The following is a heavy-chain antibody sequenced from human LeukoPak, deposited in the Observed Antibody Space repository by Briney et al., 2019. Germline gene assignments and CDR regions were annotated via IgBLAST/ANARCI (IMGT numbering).Heavy chain of an antibody. CDR2: IYYSGST. CDR3: ARKVYQFGAFDI. Sequence: SETLSLTCTVSGGSISSYYWSWIRQPPGKGLEWIGYIYYSGSTNYNPSLKSRVTISVDTSKNQFSLKLSSVTAADTAVYYCARKVYQFGAFDIWGQGTMVTVSS. V-gene: IGHV4-59*01. CDR1: GGSISSYY. J-gene: IGHJ3*02. D-gene: IGHD2-2*01.